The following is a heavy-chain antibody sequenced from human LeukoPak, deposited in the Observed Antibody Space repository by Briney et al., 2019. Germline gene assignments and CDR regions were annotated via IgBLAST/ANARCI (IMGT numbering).Heavy chain of an antibody. CDR1: GFTFRSYA. D-gene: IGHD6-13*01. J-gene: IGHJ4*02. CDR3: AKDFAVYSTSYYDY. V-gene: IGHV3-23*01. CDR2: ISGSGGST. Sequence: PRGSLRLSCAASGFTFRSYAMSWVRQAPGKGLEWVSAISGSGGSTYYADSVKGRFTISRDNSKTTLYLQVNSLRAEDTAVYYCAKDFAVYSTSYYDYWGQGALVIVSS.